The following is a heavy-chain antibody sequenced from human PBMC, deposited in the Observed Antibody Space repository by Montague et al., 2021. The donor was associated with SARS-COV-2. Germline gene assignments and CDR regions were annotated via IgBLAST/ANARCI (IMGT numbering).Heavy chain of an antibody. J-gene: IGHJ6*03. D-gene: IGHD3-9*01. CDR2: IYYSGST. CDR3: ARDSRTDFDWLFPDSGSYYYYMDV. CDR1: GGSISSYY. Sequence: SETLSLTCTVSGGSISSYYWSWIRQPPGKGLGWIGCIYYSGSTNYNPSLKSRVTISVDTSKNQFSLKLSSVTAADTAVYYYARDSRTDFDWLFPDSGSYYYYMDVGGKGTTVTVSS. V-gene: IGHV4-59*01.